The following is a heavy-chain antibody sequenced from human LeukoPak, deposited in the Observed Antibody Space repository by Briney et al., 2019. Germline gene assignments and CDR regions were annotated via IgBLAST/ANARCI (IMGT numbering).Heavy chain of an antibody. D-gene: IGHD3-22*01. V-gene: IGHV3-23*01. Sequence: GGSLRLSCAVSGITLSNYGMSWVRQAPGKGLEWVAGISDSGGRTNYAGSVKGRFTISRDNPTNTLYLQMNSLRAEDTAVYFCAKRGVVIRVILVGFHKEAYYFDSWGQGALVTVSS. CDR3: AKRGVVIRVILVGFHKEAYYFDS. J-gene: IGHJ4*02. CDR2: ISDSGGRT. CDR1: GITLSNYG.